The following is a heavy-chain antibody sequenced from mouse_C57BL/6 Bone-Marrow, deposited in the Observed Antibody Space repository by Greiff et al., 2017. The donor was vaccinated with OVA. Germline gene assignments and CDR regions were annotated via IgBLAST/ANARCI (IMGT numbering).Heavy chain of an antibody. J-gene: IGHJ3*01. D-gene: IGHD2-12*01. CDR2: ISSKSDNYAT. CDR3: TLYYRGFAY. Sequence: EVKLVESGGGLVQPGGSMKLSCVASGFTFSNYWMNWVRQSPGQGLEWVALISSKSDNYATHYAESVKGRFTISRDDSKSSVYLQMNNLRAEDAVIYYCTLYYRGFAYWGQGTLVTVTA. V-gene: IGHV6-3*01. CDR1: GFTFSNYW.